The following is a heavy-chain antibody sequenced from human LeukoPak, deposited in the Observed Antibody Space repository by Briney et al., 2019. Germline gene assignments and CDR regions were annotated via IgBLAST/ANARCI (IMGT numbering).Heavy chain of an antibody. CDR3: AREGYSSSWYGY. J-gene: IGHJ4*02. CDR2: ISAYNGNT. V-gene: IGHV1-18*01. CDR1: GYPFTSYA. Sequence: ASVRVSCKASGYPFTSYAVTWVRQAPGQGLEWMGWISAYNGNTNYAQKLQGRVTMTTDTSTSTAYMELRSLRSDDTAVYYCAREGYSSSWYGYWGQGTLVTVSS. D-gene: IGHD6-13*01.